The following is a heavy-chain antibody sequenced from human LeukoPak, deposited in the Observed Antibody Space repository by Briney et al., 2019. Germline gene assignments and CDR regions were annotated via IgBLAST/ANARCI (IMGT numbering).Heavy chain of an antibody. D-gene: IGHD3-10*01. Sequence: ASVKVSCKASGYTFTSYGISWVRQAPGQGLEWMGRISAYNGNTNYAQKLQGRVTMTTDTSTSTAYMELRSLRSDDTAVYYCARDPLYYYGSGSPNWFDPWGQGTLVTVSS. J-gene: IGHJ5*02. CDR2: ISAYNGNT. V-gene: IGHV1-18*01. CDR3: ARDPLYYYGSGSPNWFDP. CDR1: GYTFTSYG.